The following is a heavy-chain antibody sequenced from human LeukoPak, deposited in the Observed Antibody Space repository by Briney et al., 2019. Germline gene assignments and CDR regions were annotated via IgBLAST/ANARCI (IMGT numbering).Heavy chain of an antibody. CDR2: IRNDGSDK. D-gene: IGHD6-6*01. CDR1: GFIFNTYG. V-gene: IGHV3-30*02. J-gene: IGHJ4*02. CDR3: ATGLSGYASSQGY. Sequence: GSLRLSCAASGFIFNTYGMHWVRQAPGKGLEWVAFIRNDGSDKYYADSVKGRFTISRDNSKNTLSLQMNSLRPEDTAVYYCATGLSGYASSQGYWGQGTLVTVSA.